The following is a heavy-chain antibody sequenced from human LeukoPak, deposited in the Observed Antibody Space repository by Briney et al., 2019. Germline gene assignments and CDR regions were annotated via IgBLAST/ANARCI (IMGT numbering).Heavy chain of an antibody. Sequence: HTGGSLRLSCAASGFTFSSYSMNWVRQAPGKGLEWVSYISSSSSTLYYADSVKGRFTISRDNAKNSLYLQMNSLRAEDTAVYYCVREYSGWLAAAGAWGQGVLVTVSS. J-gene: IGHJ4*02. CDR3: VREYSGWLAAAGA. D-gene: IGHD6-13*01. CDR2: ISSSSSTL. V-gene: IGHV3-48*04. CDR1: GFTFSSYS.